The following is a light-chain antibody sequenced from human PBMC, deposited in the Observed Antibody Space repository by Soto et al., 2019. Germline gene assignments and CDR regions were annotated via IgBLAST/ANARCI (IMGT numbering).Light chain of an antibody. CDR3: QQYGSSPWT. Sequence: EIVLTQSPGTLSLSPGERATLSCRASQSVSSSYLAWYQQKPGQAPRPLIYGASSRAIGIPDRFSGSGSGTDFTLTISRLEAEDFAVYYCQQYGSSPWTFGQWTKVEIK. CDR2: GAS. CDR1: QSVSSSY. J-gene: IGKJ1*01. V-gene: IGKV3-20*01.